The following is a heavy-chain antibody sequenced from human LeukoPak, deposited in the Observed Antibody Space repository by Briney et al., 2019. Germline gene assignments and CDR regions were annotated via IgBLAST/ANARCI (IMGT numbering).Heavy chain of an antibody. CDR3: ARDGRGYSFAEYFQY. V-gene: IGHV1-69*05. CDR1: AGTLDNFA. J-gene: IGHJ1*01. CDR2: INPIFDTP. D-gene: IGHD5-18*01. Sequence: SVTVSCKAAAGTLDNFAIIWVRQAPGQGLEWMGGINPIFDTPNYAQKFQDRVKITMDESTTTVHMELSSLRFEDTAVYYCARDGRGYSFAEYFQYWGLGTLVTVSS.